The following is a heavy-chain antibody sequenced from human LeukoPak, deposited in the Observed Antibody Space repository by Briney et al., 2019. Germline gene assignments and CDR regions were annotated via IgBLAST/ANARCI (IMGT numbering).Heavy chain of an antibody. CDR3: ARDPSSGWYLKGWFDP. J-gene: IGHJ5*02. CDR2: ISSSSNYI. D-gene: IGHD6-19*01. Sequence: PGGFLRLSCAASGFTFSSYSMNWVRQAPGKGLEWVSSISSSSNYIYYADSVKGRFTISRDNAKNSLYLQMNSLRAEDTAVYYCARDPSSGWYLKGWFDPWGQGTLVTVSS. V-gene: IGHV3-21*01. CDR1: GFTFSSYS.